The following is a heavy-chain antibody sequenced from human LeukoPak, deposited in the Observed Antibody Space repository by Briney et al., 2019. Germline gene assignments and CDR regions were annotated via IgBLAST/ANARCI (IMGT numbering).Heavy chain of an antibody. Sequence: SETLSLTCTVSGGSISSYYWSWIRQPPGKGLEWIGYIYYSGSTNYNPSLKSRVTISVDTSKNQFSLKLGSVTAADTAVYYCARVYSIHWYFDLWGRGTLVTVSS. D-gene: IGHD4-11*01. CDR3: ARVYSIHWYFDL. CDR2: IYYSGST. J-gene: IGHJ2*01. CDR1: GGSISSYY. V-gene: IGHV4-59*01.